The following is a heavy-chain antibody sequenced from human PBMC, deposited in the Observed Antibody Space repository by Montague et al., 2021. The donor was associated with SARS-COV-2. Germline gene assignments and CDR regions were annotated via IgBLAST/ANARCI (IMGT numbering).Heavy chain of an antibody. Sequence: SETLSLTCAVYDGSFSDYSWTWIRQPPGKGLEWIGEINHRGSTNYNPSLKSRVPISVDTSKNQFSLKMTSVTAADTAVYYCAGGRQHINMVVVGVTGGEYYFDYWGQGTLVAVSS. CDR2: INHRGST. CDR3: AGGRQHINMVVVGVTGGEYYFDY. CDR1: DGSFSDYS. D-gene: IGHD3-22*01. V-gene: IGHV4-34*01. J-gene: IGHJ4*02.